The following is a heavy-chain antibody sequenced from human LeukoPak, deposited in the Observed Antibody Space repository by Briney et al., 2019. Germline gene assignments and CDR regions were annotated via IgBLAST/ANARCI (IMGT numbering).Heavy chain of an antibody. J-gene: IGHJ6*03. D-gene: IGHD2-21*01. V-gene: IGHV3-20*04. CDR1: GFTFDDYG. CDR3: ARGGGGDDYYYYMDV. CDR2: INWNGGST. Sequence: GGSLRLSCAASGFTFDDYGMSWVRQAPGKGLEWVSGINWNGGSTVYADSVKGRFTISRDNAKNSLYLQMNSLRAEDTALYYCARGGGGDDYYYYMDVWGKGTTVTVSS.